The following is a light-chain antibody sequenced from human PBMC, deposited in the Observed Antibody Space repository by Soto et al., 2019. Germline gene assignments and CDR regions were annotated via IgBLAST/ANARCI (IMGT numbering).Light chain of an antibody. CDR3: GTWDSSLTNVV. CDR2: GNY. Sequence: QSVLTQPPSVSAAPGQRVTISCSGINSNVESHYVSWYQQLPGTAPKLLIYGNYRRPSGVPDRFSGSKSGTSATLGIAGLQTGDEADYYCGTWDSSLTNVVFGGGTKLTVL. CDR1: NSNVESHY. J-gene: IGLJ2*01. V-gene: IGLV1-51*01.